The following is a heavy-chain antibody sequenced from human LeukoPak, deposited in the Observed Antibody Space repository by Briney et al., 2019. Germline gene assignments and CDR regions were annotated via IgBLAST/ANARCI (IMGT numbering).Heavy chain of an antibody. J-gene: IGHJ3*02. Sequence: GASVNVSCKASGYTFTDYYMHWVRQAPGQGREWMGWIYPYSGGTNSAQKFQGRVTMTRDTSISTAYMELSRLRSDDTAVCYCVKMYYHLWSGFDIWGQGTMVTVSS. CDR3: VKMYYHLWSGFDI. CDR1: GYTFTDYY. CDR2: IYPYSGGT. V-gene: IGHV1-2*02. D-gene: IGHD3-3*01.